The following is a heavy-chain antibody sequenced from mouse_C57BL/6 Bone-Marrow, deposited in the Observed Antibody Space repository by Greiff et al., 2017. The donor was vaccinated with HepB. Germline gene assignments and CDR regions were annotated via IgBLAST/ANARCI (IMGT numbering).Heavy chain of an antibody. V-gene: IGHV1-85*01. CDR2: IYPRDGST. J-gene: IGHJ2*01. Sequence: QVHVKQSGPELVKPGASVKLSCKASGYTFTSYDINWVKQRPGQGLEWIGWIYPRDGSTKYNEKFKGKATLTVDTSSSTAYMELHSLTSEDSAVYFCARLEGNPYFDYWGQGTTLTVSS. CDR1: GYTFTSYD. CDR3: ARLEGNPYFDY. D-gene: IGHD2-1*01.